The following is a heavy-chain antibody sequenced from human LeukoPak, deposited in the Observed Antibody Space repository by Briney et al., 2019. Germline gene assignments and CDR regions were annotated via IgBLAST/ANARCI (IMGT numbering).Heavy chain of an antibody. CDR2: ISSSSSTI. CDR3: ARDSRYSGYDFSSINYYFDY. J-gene: IGHJ4*02. CDR1: GFTFSSYG. V-gene: IGHV3-48*01. D-gene: IGHD5-12*01. Sequence: PGGSLRLSCAASGFTFSSYGMHWVRQAPGKGLEWVSYISSSSSTIYYADSVKGRFTISRDNAKNSLYLQMNILRAEDTAVYYCARDSRYSGYDFSSINYYFDYWGQGTLVTVSS.